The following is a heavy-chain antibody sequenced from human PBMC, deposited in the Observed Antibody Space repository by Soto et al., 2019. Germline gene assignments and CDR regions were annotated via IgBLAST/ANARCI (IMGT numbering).Heavy chain of an antibody. CDR3: ARDGSGFHWYFDL. J-gene: IGHJ2*01. D-gene: IGHD6-19*01. CDR1: GDRAFSPTAT. V-gene: IGHV6-1*01. CDR2: TYYRSKLYT. Sequence: QVQLQQSGPGLVKPSQTVPLICALSGDRAFSPTATWSWIRQSPSGGLEWLGRTYYRSKLYTDYAVSMKRRLLITPDTSKNQMSLLLNSVTPEDTAVYFCARDGSGFHWYFDLWGRGSLITVSS.